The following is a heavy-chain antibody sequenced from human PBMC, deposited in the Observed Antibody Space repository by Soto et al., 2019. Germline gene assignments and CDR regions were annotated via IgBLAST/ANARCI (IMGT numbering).Heavy chain of an antibody. CDR1: GFTFSNAW. V-gene: IGHV3-15*01. J-gene: IGHJ4*02. CDR2: IKSKTDGGTT. Sequence: EVQLVESGGGLVKPGGSLRLSCAASGFTFSNAWMSWVRQAPGKGLEWVGRIKSKTDGGTTDYAAPVKGRFTISRDDSKTTLYLQMNSLKTEDTAVYYCTAVSLYSSGWSEFDYWGQGTLVTVSS. CDR3: TAVSLYSSGWSEFDY. D-gene: IGHD6-19*01.